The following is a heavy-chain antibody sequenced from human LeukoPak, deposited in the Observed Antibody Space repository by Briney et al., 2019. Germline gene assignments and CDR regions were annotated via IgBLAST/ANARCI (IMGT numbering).Heavy chain of an antibody. V-gene: IGHV3-23*01. CDR2: ISGSGGST. CDR3: AKLGEVYYDSTGPLDY. J-gene: IGHJ4*02. CDR1: GFTFSSYA. D-gene: IGHD3-22*01. Sequence: PGGSLRLSCAASGFTFSSYAMSWVRQAPGKGLEWVSAISGSGGSTYYADSVKGRFTISRDNPKNTLYLQMNSLRAEDTAVYYCAKLGEVYYDSTGPLDYWGQGTLVTVSS.